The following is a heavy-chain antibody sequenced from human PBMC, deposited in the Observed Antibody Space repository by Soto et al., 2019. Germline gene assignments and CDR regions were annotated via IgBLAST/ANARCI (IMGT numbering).Heavy chain of an antibody. CDR3: ARDMDHNFDY. CDR2: IWYDGSNK. Sequence: QVQLVESGGGVVQPGRSLRLSCAASGFTFSSYVMHWVRQAPGKGLEWVAVIWYDGSNKYYADSVKGRFTISRDNSKNTLYLQMNSLRAEDMAVYYCARDMDHNFDYWGQGTLVTVSS. CDR1: GFTFSSYV. J-gene: IGHJ4*02. V-gene: IGHV3-33*01. D-gene: IGHD2-2*03.